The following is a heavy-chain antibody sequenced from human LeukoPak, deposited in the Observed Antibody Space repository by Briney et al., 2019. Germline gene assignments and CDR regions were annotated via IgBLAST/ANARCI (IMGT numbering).Heavy chain of an antibody. CDR1: GSTLVAIG. D-gene: IGHD6-13*01. CDR3: ARVGASSWYHSYYFDY. J-gene: IGHJ4*02. Sequence: PGGPLRLSLAPSGSTLVAIGRTGAPQAPGKGLEWVANIKQDGSEKYYVDSVKGRFTISRDNAKNSLYLQMNSLRAEDTAVYYCARVGASSWYHSYYFDYWGQGTLVTVSS. CDR2: IKQDGSEK. V-gene: IGHV3-7*01.